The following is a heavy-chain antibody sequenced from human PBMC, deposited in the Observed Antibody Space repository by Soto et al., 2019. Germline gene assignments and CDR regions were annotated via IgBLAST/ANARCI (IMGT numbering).Heavy chain of an antibody. Sequence: PGGSLRLSCAASGFTFSSYAMTWVRQAPGKGLEWVSVVSGSGGGTYYTDSVKGRFTISRDNSKNTLYLQMNSLRGEDTAVYYCAKDIDYWSGSTSHFDYWGQGTLVTVSS. CDR1: GFTFSSYA. V-gene: IGHV3-23*01. CDR2: VSGSGGGT. CDR3: AKDIDYWSGSTSHFDY. J-gene: IGHJ4*02. D-gene: IGHD3-3*01.